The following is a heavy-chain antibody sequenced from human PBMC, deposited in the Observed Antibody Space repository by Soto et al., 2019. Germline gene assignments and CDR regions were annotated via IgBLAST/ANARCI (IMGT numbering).Heavy chain of an antibody. CDR2: ISYDGSNK. Sequence: PGGSLRLSCAASGFTFSSYAMHWVRQAPGKGLEWVAVISYDGSNKYYADSVKGRFTISRDNSKNTLYLHMSSLHSEDTAMYYCVADLPGVRTNWGFDYWGQGTLVTVSS. CDR1: GFTFSSYA. J-gene: IGHJ4*02. D-gene: IGHD7-27*01. CDR3: VADLPGVRTNWGFDY. V-gene: IGHV3-30-3*01.